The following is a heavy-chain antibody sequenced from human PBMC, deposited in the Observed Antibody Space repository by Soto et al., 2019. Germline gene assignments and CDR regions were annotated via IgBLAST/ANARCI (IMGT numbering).Heavy chain of an antibody. CDR2: IYYSGST. CDR3: ARLRISAAGYYGMDV. D-gene: IGHD6-13*01. V-gene: IGHV4-39*01. J-gene: IGHJ6*02. Sequence: SETLSLTCTVSGGSISSSSYYWGWIRQPPGKGLEWIGSIYYSGSTYYNPSLKSRVTISVDTSKNQFSLNLSSVTAADTAVYYCARLRISAAGYYGMDVWGQGTTVTVSS. CDR1: GGSISSSSYY.